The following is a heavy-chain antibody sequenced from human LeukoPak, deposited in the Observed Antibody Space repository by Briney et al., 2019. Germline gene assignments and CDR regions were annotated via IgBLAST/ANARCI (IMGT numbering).Heavy chain of an antibody. CDR2: INPSGGST. V-gene: IGHV1-46*01. CDR1: GYTLTSYY. J-gene: IGHJ4*02. CDR3: ARGRSLLGVPAANIPFDY. Sequence: ASVKVSCKASGYTLTSYYMHWVRQAPGQGLEWMGIINPSGGSTSYAQKFQGRVTMTRDTSTSTVYMELSSLRSEDTAVYYCARGRSLLGVPAANIPFDYWGQGTLVTVSS. D-gene: IGHD2-2*01.